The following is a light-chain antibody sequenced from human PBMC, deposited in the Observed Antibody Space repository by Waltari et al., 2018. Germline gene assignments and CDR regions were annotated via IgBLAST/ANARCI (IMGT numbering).Light chain of an antibody. Sequence: SYELTQSLSVSVALGQTARITCGGNTIGTKDVHWYQQKPGPGPLLLLYRDNNRPSGIRGRVSGANSGNTATLTISRAQAEDEGDYYCQVWDSGSAVFGTGTKVTVL. CDR1: TIGTKD. CDR3: QVWDSGSAV. CDR2: RDN. J-gene: IGLJ1*01. V-gene: IGLV3-9*01.